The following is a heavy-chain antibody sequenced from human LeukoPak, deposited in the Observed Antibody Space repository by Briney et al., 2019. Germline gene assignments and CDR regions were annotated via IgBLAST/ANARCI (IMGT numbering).Heavy chain of an antibody. J-gene: IGHJ4*02. V-gene: IGHV3-23*01. D-gene: IGHD2-2*01. CDR3: AKGDIVVVPAANPDFDY. CDR1: GFTLSSYA. Sequence: PGGSLRLSCAASGFTLSSYAMSWVRQAPGKGLEWVSAICGSGGSTYYADSVKGRFTISRDNSKNTLYLQMNSLRAEDTAVYYCAKGDIVVVPAANPDFDYWGQGTLVTVSS. CDR2: ICGSGGST.